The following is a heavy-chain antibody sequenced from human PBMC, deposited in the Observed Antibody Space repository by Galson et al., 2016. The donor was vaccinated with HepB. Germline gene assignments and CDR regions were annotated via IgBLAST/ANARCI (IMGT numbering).Heavy chain of an antibody. V-gene: IGHV3-23*01. Sequence: SLRLSCAASGFTFRNYGMSWVRQAPGKGLEWVSAISGSSATYYADSAKGRFTISSDNSKNTLFLQMNTLRAEDTAVYYCAKVREACSRTSCYHYYGTDVWGQGTTVTVSS. CDR2: ISGSSAT. CDR3: AKVREACSRTSCYHYYGTDV. J-gene: IGHJ6*02. D-gene: IGHD2-2*01. CDR1: GFTFRNYG.